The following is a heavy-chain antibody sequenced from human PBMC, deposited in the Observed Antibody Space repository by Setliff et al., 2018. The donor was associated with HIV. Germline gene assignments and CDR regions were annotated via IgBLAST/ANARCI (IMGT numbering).Heavy chain of an antibody. J-gene: IGHJ4*02. D-gene: IGHD3-9*01. CDR2: IIPILGIA. Sequence: SVKVSCKASGGTFSSYAISWVRQAPGQGLEWMGGIIPILGIANYAQKFQGRVTITADKSTSTAYMGLSSLRPEDTAVYYCARDGPVEAKLRYFDWLLPKTLFDYWGQGTLVTVSS. CDR1: GGTFSSYA. CDR3: ARDGPVEAKLRYFDWLLPKTLFDY. V-gene: IGHV1-69*10.